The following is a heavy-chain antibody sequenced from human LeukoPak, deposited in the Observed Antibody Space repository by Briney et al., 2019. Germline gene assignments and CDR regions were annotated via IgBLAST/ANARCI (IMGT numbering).Heavy chain of an antibody. V-gene: IGHV3-23*01. J-gene: IGHJ4*02. CDR1: GFTFSSYA. CDR3: AKAPQHSSYPEYYFDY. CDR2: IIGSGGST. Sequence: PGGSLRLSCAASGFTFSSYAMSWVRQAPGEGLEWVSAIIGSGGSTYYADSVKGRFTISRDKSKNTLYLQMNSLRAEDTAVYYCAKAPQHSSYPEYYFDYWGQGTLVTVSS. D-gene: IGHD4-11*01.